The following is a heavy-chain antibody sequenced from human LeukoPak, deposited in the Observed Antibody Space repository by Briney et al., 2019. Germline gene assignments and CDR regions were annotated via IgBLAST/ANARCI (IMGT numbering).Heavy chain of an antibody. J-gene: IGHJ4*02. V-gene: IGHV3-15*07. D-gene: IGHD1-20*01. CDR1: GFTITNAW. CDR3: STLTSRGLSDS. Sequence: GGSLRLSCAASGFTITNAWMNWARQAPGKGLEWVGRIKSKADGETIDYAAPVKGRFTFSRDDSKNMLYLQMNSLKSEDTAVYYCSTLTSRGLSDSWGQGTLVTVSS. CDR2: IKSKADGETI.